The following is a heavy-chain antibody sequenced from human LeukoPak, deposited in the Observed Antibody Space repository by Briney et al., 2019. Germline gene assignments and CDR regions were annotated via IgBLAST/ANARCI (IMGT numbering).Heavy chain of an antibody. D-gene: IGHD3-22*01. V-gene: IGHV3-74*01. Sequence: GGSLRPSCAASGFTISSYWMHWVRQAPGKGLVWVSRINSDGSSTSYADSVKGRFTISRDNAKNTLYLQMNSLRAEDTAVYYCARGWASSAPPVDPWGQGTLVTVSS. CDR2: INSDGSST. J-gene: IGHJ5*02. CDR3: ARGWASSAPPVDP. CDR1: GFTISSYW.